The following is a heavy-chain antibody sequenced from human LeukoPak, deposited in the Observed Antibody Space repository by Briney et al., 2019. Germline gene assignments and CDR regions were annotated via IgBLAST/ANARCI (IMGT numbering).Heavy chain of an antibody. J-gene: IGHJ6*03. CDR1: GGPSTLHY. V-gene: IGHV4-34*01. D-gene: IGHD6-13*01. Sequence: SETLSLTCAFSGGPSTLHYWSWIRQSPGKGLEWIGDINHGGSTSYKSSFKSRVTISLDTSKNQISLELSSVTAADTGVYFCARGGQYMSARWYGGAYYYMDVWGKGTTVTVSS. CDR2: INHGGST. CDR3: ARGGQYMSARWYGGAYYYMDV.